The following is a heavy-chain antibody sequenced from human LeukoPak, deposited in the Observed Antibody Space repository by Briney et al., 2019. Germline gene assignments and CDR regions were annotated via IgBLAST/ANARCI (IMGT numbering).Heavy chain of an antibody. J-gene: IGHJ4*02. CDR1: GFTFSNFD. D-gene: IGHD6-13*01. Sequence: GGSLRLSCAASGFTFSNFDMTWVRQAPGKGLEWLSYIDSSGTVRYYADSVKGRFTISRDNAKNSLYLQMNSLRAEDTAVYYCARDRGRIAAAVTFDYWGQGTLVTVSS. CDR2: IDSSGTVR. V-gene: IGHV3-48*03. CDR3: ARDRGRIAAAVTFDY.